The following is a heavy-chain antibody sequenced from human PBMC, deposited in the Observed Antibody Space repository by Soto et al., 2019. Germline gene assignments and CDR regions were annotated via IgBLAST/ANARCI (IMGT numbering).Heavy chain of an antibody. CDR2: IYYSGST. CDR1: GGSISSGSYY. D-gene: IGHD6-13*01. V-gene: IGHV4-39*01. CDR3: ATQQLGNYYYYYGMDV. J-gene: IGHJ6*02. Sequence: SETLSLTCTVSGGSISSGSYYWSWIRQPPGKGLEWIGSIYYSGSTYYNPSLKSRVTISVDTSKNQLSLKLSSVTAADTAVYYCATQQLGNYYYYYGMDVWGQGTTVTVSS.